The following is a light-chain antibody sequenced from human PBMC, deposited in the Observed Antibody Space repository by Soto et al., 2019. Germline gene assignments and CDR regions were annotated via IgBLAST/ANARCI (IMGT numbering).Light chain of an antibody. CDR3: QQSQNTLYT. J-gene: IGKJ2*01. Sequence: IQLTQSPSSLSASVGDRVTITCRASQTIGYYLNWYQQKPGKAPKLLIYAASSLQSGVPSRFSGSESGTDFTLTISSLQPEDFATYYCQQSQNTLYTFGQGTKLAMK. V-gene: IGKV1-39*01. CDR1: QTIGYY. CDR2: AAS.